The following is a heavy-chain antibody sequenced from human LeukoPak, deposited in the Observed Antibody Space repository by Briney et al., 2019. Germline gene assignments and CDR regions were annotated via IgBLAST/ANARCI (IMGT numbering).Heavy chain of an antibody. D-gene: IGHD2-2*01. CDR1: GYPFTGYY. CDR3: ARLADCSSSSCRSFDY. CDR2: INPNSGFT. J-gene: IGHJ4*02. V-gene: IGHV1-2*02. Sequence: ASVKVSCKASGYPFTGYYLHWVRQAPGQGLEWLGWINPNSGFTNYSQKFQGRVTMTRDTSISTAYMELSRLRSDDTAVYYCARLADCSSSSCRSFDYWGQGTLVTVSS.